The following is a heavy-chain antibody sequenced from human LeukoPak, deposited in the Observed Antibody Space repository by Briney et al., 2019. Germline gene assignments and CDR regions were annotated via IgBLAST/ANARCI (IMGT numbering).Heavy chain of an antibody. D-gene: IGHD1-7*01. CDR2: ISSGSSTI. Sequence: GGSLRLSCAASGFTFSTYSMSWVRQAPGKGLEWVSYISSGSSTIYYADSVKGRFTISRDNSKNTLYLQMNSLRDDDTAVYYCVRGVGVSRFNYLDPWGQGTLVIVSS. V-gene: IGHV3-48*02. CDR3: VRGVGVSRFNYLDP. J-gene: IGHJ5*02. CDR1: GFTFSTYS.